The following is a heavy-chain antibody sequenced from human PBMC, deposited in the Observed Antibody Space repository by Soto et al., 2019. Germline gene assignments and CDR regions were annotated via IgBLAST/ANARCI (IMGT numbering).Heavy chain of an antibody. Sequence: QVQLVESGGGVVQPGRSLRLSCAASGFTFSSYGMHWVHQAPGKGLEWVSAIWYDGSNKYYADSVKGRFTISRDTSKNPLYLQMHSRRAEDTAVYYCARDCAGYSSGWYQRGGFDYWGQGTLVTVSS. V-gene: IGHV3-33*01. CDR2: IWYDGSNK. CDR1: GFTFSSYG. D-gene: IGHD6-19*01. CDR3: ARDCAGYSSGWYQRGGFDY. J-gene: IGHJ4*02.